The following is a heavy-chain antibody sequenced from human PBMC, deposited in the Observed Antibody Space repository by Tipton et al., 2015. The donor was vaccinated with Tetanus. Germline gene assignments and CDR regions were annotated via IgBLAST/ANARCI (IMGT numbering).Heavy chain of an antibody. CDR1: GGSISSYY. CDR2: IYTSGST. Sequence: TLSLTCTVSGGSISSYYWSWIRQPAGKGLEWIGRIYTSGSTNYNPSLKSRVTMSVDTSKNQFSLKLSSVTAADTAVYYCASILTGYYDNWFDPWGQGTLVTVSS. V-gene: IGHV4-4*07. J-gene: IGHJ5*02. D-gene: IGHD3-9*01. CDR3: ASILTGYYDNWFDP.